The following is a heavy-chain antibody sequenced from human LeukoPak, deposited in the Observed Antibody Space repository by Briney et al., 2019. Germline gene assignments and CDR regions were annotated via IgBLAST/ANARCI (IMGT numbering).Heavy chain of an antibody. CDR2: INPDGTTT. CDR3: ARIPIVTITSGGY. V-gene: IGHV3-74*01. CDR1: EFTFSSYW. Sequence: PGGSLRLSCAASEFTFSSYWMHWVRQVPGKGLVWVSHINPDGTTTNYADSVKGRFTISRDNAKNTLYLQMNSLRAEDTAVYYCARIPIVTITSGGYWGQGTLVTVSS. D-gene: IGHD5-12*01. J-gene: IGHJ1*01.